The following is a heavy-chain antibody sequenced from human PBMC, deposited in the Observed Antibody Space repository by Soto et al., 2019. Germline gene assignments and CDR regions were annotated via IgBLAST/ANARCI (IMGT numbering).Heavy chain of an antibody. D-gene: IGHD3-9*01. V-gene: IGHV3-7*03. J-gene: IGHJ4*02. CDR3: AKVRDYDILTGSKDFDY. CDR1: GFTFSSYW. Sequence: EVQLVESGGGLVQPGGSLRLSCVASGFTFSSYWMSWVRQAPGKGPEWVANIKEDGSEKYYVDSVKGRFTISRDNSKNTLYLQMNSLRAEDTAVYYCAKVRDYDILTGSKDFDYWGQGTLVTVSS. CDR2: IKEDGSEK.